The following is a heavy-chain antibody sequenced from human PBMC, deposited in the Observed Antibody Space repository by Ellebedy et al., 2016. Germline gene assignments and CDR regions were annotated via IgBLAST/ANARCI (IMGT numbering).Heavy chain of an antibody. Sequence: GESLKISCAASGFTFSSYAMSWVRQAPGKGLEWVSAISGSGGSTYYADSVKGRFTISRDNAKNTLYLQMNSLRAEDTAVYYCATSSGSYYNYYYYGMDVWGQGTTVTVSS. CDR1: GFTFSSYA. V-gene: IGHV3-23*01. CDR3: ATSSGSYYNYYYYGMDV. J-gene: IGHJ6*02. CDR2: ISGSGGST. D-gene: IGHD1-26*01.